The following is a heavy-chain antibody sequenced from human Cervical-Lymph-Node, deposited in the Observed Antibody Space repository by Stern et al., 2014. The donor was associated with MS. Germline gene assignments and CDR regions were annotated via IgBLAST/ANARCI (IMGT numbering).Heavy chain of an antibody. V-gene: IGHV1-3*01. Sequence: QVQLVHSGAEVKKPGASVKISCKASGYTFINYAMHWVRQAPGQKLECMGWMNAGKGNTIYSQKFQGRVTSTWDTSASAAYMELNSLRSEDTAVYYCARVPTTTVTTSFDYWGQGTLVTVSS. CDR1: GYTFINYA. CDR2: MNAGKGNT. CDR3: ARVPTTTVTTSFDY. D-gene: IGHD4-17*01. J-gene: IGHJ4*02.